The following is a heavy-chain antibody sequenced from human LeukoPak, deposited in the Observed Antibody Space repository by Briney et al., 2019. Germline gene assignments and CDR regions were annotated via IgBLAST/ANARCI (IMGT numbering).Heavy chain of an antibody. V-gene: IGHV3-23*01. D-gene: IGHD2-15*01. Sequence: PGGSLRLSCAASGFTFSSYAMSWVRQAPGKGLEWVSAISGSSGNTYYADSVKGRFTISRDNSRNTLYLQMNSLRAEDTAIYYCAKNGDRGAYCSGGTCYPYYYYYMDVWGKGTTVTISS. J-gene: IGHJ6*03. CDR2: ISGSSGNT. CDR3: AKNGDRGAYCSGGTCYPYYYYYMDV. CDR1: GFTFSSYA.